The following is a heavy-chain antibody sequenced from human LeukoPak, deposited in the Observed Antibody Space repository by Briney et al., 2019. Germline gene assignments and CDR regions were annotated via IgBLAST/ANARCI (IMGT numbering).Heavy chain of an antibody. V-gene: IGHV1-8*01. CDR1: GYTFTSYD. CDR2: MNPNSGNT. D-gene: IGHD6-19*01. CDR3: ARGRSSSQRKLLPQWLEHTGTFDI. J-gene: IGHJ3*02. Sequence: ASVKVSCKASGYTFTSYDINWVRQATGQGLEWMGWMNPNSGNTGYAQKFQGRVTMTRNTSISTAYMELSSLRSEDTAVYYCARGRSSSQRKLLPQWLEHTGTFDIWGQGTMVTVSS.